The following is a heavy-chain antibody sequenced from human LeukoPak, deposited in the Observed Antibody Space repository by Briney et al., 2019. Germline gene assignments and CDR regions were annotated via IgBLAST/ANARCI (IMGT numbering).Heavy chain of an antibody. CDR2: INPNSGGT. D-gene: IGHD3-3*01. Sequence: ASVKVSCKASGGTFSSYAISWVRQAPGQGLEWMGWINPNSGGTNYAQKFQGRVTMTRDTSISTAYMELSRLRSDDTAVYYCARDATIFGVVTNWFDPWGQGTLVTVSS. V-gene: IGHV1-2*02. CDR3: ARDATIFGVVTNWFDP. CDR1: GGTFSSYA. J-gene: IGHJ5*02.